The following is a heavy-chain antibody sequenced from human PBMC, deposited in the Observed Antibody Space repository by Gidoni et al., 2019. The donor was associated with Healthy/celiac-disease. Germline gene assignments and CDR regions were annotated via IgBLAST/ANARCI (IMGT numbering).Heavy chain of an antibody. Sequence: EVQLVESGGGLVKPGGSLRLSCAASGFTFSSYSMNWVRQAPGKGLEWVSSISSSSSYIYYADSGKGRFTISRDNAKNSLYLQMNSLRAEDTAVYYCARVTLYCSSTSCSHYYYYGMDVWGQGTTVTVSS. V-gene: IGHV3-21*01. J-gene: IGHJ6*02. CDR2: ISSSSSYI. CDR1: GFTFSSYS. D-gene: IGHD2-2*01. CDR3: ARVTLYCSSTSCSHYYYYGMDV.